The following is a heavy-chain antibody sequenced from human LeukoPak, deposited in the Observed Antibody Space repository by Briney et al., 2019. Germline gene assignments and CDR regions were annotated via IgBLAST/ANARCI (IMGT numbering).Heavy chain of an antibody. CDR2: IYYSGST. CDR1: GGSISSCY. D-gene: IGHD2-8*01. CDR3: ARDRTKSPNAFDI. V-gene: IGHV4-59*01. Sequence: PSETLSLTCTVSGGSISSCYWSWIRQPPGKGLEWIGYIYYSGSTNYNPSLKSRVTISVDTSKNQFSLKLSSVTAADTAVYYCARDRTKSPNAFDIWGQGTMVTVSS. J-gene: IGHJ3*02.